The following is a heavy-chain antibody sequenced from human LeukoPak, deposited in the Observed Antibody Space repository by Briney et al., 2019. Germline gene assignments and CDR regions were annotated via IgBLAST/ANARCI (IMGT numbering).Heavy chain of an antibody. D-gene: IGHD3-22*01. CDR3: ARGRRITMIVVANKVAFDI. V-gene: IGHV4-34*01. CDR1: GGSFSGYY. J-gene: IGHJ3*02. CDR2: INHSGST. Sequence: SETLSLTCAVYGGSFSGYYWSWIRQPPGKGLEWIGEINHSGSTNYNPSLKSRVTISVDTSKNQFSLKLSSVTAADTAVYYCARGRRITMIVVANKVAFDIWGQGTMVTVSS.